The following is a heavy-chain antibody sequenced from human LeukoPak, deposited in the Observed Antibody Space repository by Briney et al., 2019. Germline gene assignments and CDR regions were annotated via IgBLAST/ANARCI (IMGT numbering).Heavy chain of an antibody. J-gene: IGHJ4*02. CDR1: GYTFTGNH. Sequence: GASVKVSCKASGYTFTGNHLHWVRQAPGQGLEWVGWINPDSGDTDYAQKFQGRVTMTRDTSINTAYMELSGLRSDDTAVYYCARVRDGYTKNFDYWGQGTLVTVSS. V-gene: IGHV1-2*02. CDR2: INPDSGDT. CDR3: ARVRDGYTKNFDY. D-gene: IGHD5-24*01.